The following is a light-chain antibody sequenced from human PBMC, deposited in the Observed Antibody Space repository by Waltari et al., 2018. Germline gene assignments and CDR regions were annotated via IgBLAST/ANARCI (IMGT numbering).Light chain of an antibody. J-gene: IGKJ4*01. Sequence: ETVLTQSPGTLSLSPGERATLSCRASQSVTSIALSWYQQKPGQAPSLLIYGASRRPTGIPDRFSGSGSGTDFTLTISRLEPEDFAVYYCQHYDGLVVTFGGGTKVEI. CDR3: QHYDGLVVT. CDR1: QSVTSIA. V-gene: IGKV3-20*01. CDR2: GAS.